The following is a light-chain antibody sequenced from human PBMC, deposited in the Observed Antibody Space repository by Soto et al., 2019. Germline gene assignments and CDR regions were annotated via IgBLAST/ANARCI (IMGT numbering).Light chain of an antibody. Sequence: QPVLTQSPSASASLGASVKLTCTLSRGHSSYAIAWHQQRPEKGPRYLMKLNSDGTHNKGDGIPDRFSGSSSGAGRYLTISSLQSEDEADYYCQAWGTDTYVVFGGGTKLTVL. V-gene: IGLV4-69*01. CDR1: RGHSSYA. CDR3: QAWGTDTYVV. J-gene: IGLJ2*01. CDR2: LNSDGTH.